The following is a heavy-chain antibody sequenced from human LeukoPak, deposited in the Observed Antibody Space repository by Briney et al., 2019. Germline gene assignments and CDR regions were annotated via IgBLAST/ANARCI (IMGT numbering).Heavy chain of an antibody. J-gene: IGHJ4*02. D-gene: IGHD6-13*01. Sequence: GASVKVSCKASGYTFTGYYMRWVRQAPGQGLEWMGWINPNSGGTNYAQKFQGRVTMTRDTSISTAYMELSRLRSDDTAVYYCAVTSGSWYYFDYWGQGTLVTVSS. CDR1: GYTFTGYY. CDR2: INPNSGGT. CDR3: AVTSGSWYYFDY. V-gene: IGHV1-2*02.